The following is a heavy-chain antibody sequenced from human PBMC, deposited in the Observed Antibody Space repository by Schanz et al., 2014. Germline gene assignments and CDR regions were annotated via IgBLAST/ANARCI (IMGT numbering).Heavy chain of an antibody. CDR1: GFTFFGSFA. CDR2: MSGSGSTE. V-gene: IGHV3-23*01. CDR3: ARDTAQSCIGTSCYECFQH. Sequence: EAQLLESGGGLVQPGGSLRLSCVASGFTFFGSFAMSCVRQAPGKGLEWVSGMSGSGSTEDNADSVKGRCTISRANSRKTLYRQMNRLRADDTAVYDCARDTAQSCIGTSCYECFQHWGQGALVTVSS. D-gene: IGHD2-2*01. J-gene: IGHJ1*01.